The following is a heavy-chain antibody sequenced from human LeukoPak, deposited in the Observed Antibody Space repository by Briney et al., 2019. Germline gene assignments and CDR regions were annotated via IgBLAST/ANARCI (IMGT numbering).Heavy chain of an antibody. CDR1: GGSFSGYY. CDR3: ARGLLEYYYDSSGYYYVNAFDI. J-gene: IGHJ3*02. V-gene: IGHV4-34*01. CDR2: INHSGST. D-gene: IGHD3-22*01. Sequence: SETLSLTCAVYGGSFSGYYWSWIRQPPGKGLEWIGEINHSGSTNYNPSLKSRVTISVDTSKNQFSLKLSSVTAADTAVYYCARGLLEYYYDSSGYYYVNAFDIWGQGTMVTVSS.